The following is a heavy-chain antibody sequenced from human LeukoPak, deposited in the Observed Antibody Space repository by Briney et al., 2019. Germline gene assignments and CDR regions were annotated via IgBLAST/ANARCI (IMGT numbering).Heavy chain of an antibody. D-gene: IGHD3-10*01. Sequence: GGSLRLSCAASGFTVSSNYMSWVRQAPGKGLEWVSVIYSGGSTYYADSVKGRFTISRDNSKNTLYLQMNSLRAEDTAVYYCARLKGVRGAQTLYYYYMDVWGKGTTVTVSS. CDR3: ARLKGVRGAQTLYYYYMDV. CDR2: IYSGGST. J-gene: IGHJ6*03. V-gene: IGHV3-53*01. CDR1: GFTVSSNY.